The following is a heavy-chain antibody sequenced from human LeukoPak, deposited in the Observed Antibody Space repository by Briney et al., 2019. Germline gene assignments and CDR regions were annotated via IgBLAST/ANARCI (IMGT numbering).Heavy chain of an antibody. Sequence: AGGSLRLSCAASGFTFSSYAMHWVRQAPGKGLEWVAVISYDGSNKYYADSVKGRFTISRDNSKNTLYLQMNSLKTEDTAVYYCTTEPDSIDYWGQGTLVTVSS. CDR2: ISYDGSNK. V-gene: IGHV3-30-3*01. J-gene: IGHJ4*02. CDR1: GFTFSSYA. CDR3: TTEPDSIDY. D-gene: IGHD3-22*01.